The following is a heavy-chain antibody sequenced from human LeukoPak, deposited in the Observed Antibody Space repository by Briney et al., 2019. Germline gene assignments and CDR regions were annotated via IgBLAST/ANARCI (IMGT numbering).Heavy chain of an antibody. CDR1: GFTFSSYA. Sequence: GGSLRLSCAASGFTFSSYAMIWVRQAPGKGLEWVSIISSSGDSTYYADSAKGRFTFSRDNSKNTQSLQMSSLGADDTAVYYCAKVGTIETTEELNWFDPWGQGTLVTVSS. D-gene: IGHD4-11*01. V-gene: IGHV3-23*01. CDR3: AKVGTIETTEELNWFDP. CDR2: ISSSGDST. J-gene: IGHJ5*02.